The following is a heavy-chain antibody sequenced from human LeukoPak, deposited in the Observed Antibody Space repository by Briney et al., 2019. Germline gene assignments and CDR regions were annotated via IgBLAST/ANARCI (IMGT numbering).Heavy chain of an antibody. CDR1: GFTFSSYW. V-gene: IGHV3-7*01. D-gene: IGHD4-17*01. CDR2: IKQDGSEK. CDR3: ARTYGDLYYYYYYGMDV. J-gene: IGHJ6*02. Sequence: GGSLRLSCAASGFTFSSYWMSWVRQAPGKGLEWVANIKQDGSEKYYVDSVKGRFTISRDNAKNSLYLQMNSLRAEDTAVYYCARTYGDLYYYYYYGMDVWGQGTTVAVSS.